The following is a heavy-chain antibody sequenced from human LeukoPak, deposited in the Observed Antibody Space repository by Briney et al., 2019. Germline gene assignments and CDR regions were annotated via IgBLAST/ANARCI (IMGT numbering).Heavy chain of an antibody. CDR2: ISWNSGSI. CDR1: GFTFDDYA. CDR3: ARGGGLLWFGEELVFDY. V-gene: IGHV3-9*01. D-gene: IGHD3-10*01. Sequence: GGSLRLSCAASGFTFDDYAMHWVRQAPGKGLEWVSGISWNSGSIGYADSVKGRFTISEDNAKNSLYLQMNSLRAEDTALYYCARGGGLLWFGEELVFDYWGQGTLVTVSS. J-gene: IGHJ4*02.